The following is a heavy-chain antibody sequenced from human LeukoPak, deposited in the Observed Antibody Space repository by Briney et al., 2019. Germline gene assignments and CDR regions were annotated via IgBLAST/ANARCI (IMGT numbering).Heavy chain of an antibody. CDR2: VFHTGDT. Sequence: PSETLSLTCAVSGDSINSFYWSWIRQPPGKGLEWIGYVFHTGDTNSNPSLKSRVTFSLDTSTSPVSLRLTSVTAADTAVYYCARHPFATPFDHWGRGILVTVSS. J-gene: IGHJ4*02. V-gene: IGHV4-59*08. CDR3: ARHPFATPFDH. D-gene: IGHD2-15*01. CDR1: GDSINSFY.